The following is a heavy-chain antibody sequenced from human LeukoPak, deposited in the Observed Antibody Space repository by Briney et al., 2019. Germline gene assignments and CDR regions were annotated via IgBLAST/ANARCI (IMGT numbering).Heavy chain of an antibody. CDR1: GFTFSSYA. CDR3: AKNQRDCSSTSCYSSYYYGMDV. V-gene: IGHV3-23*01. J-gene: IGHJ6*02. D-gene: IGHD2-2*01. Sequence: GGSLRLSCAASGFTFSSYAIIWIRQAPGKGLEWVSSISDGGESTYYADSVKGRFTISRDNSKNTLNLQMNSLRAEDTAVYYCAKNQRDCSSTSCYSSYYYGMDVWGQGTTVTVSS. CDR2: ISDGGEST.